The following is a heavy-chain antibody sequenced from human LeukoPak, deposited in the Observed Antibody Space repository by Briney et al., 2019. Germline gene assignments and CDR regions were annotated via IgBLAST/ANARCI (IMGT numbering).Heavy chain of an antibody. Sequence: GGSLRLSCAASGFTFSSYGMHWVRQAPGKGLEWVAFIRYDGSNKYYADSVKGRFTISRDNSKNTLYLQMNSLRAEDTAVYSCARGADGVSSNSRGWFDPWGQGTLVTVSS. CDR3: ARGADGVSSNSRGWFDP. V-gene: IGHV3-30*02. CDR2: IRYDGSNK. J-gene: IGHJ5*02. D-gene: IGHD2-15*01. CDR1: GFTFSSYG.